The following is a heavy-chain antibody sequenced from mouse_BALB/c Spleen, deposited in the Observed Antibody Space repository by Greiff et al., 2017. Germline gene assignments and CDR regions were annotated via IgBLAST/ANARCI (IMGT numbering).Heavy chain of an antibody. Sequence: VQLVESGAELAKPGASVKMSCKASGYTFTSYWMHWVKQRPGQGLEWIGYINPSTGYTEYNQKFKDKATLTADKSSSTAYMQLSSLTSEDSAVYYCARSGGSWFAYWGQGTLVTVSA. CDR1: GYTFTSYW. CDR2: INPSTGYT. D-gene: IGHD3-1*01. CDR3: ARSGGSWFAY. J-gene: IGHJ3*01. V-gene: IGHV1-7*01.